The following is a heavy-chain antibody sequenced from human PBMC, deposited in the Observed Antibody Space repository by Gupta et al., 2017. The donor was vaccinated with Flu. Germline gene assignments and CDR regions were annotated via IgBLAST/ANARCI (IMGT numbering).Heavy chain of an antibody. Sequence: EVKLRESGGELVQPGESLTLPCEGAGLDFDDFSLGWARQNTAGGLECIASIYDSGSIIEYADRVRGRFTISRDNSIKRVFLHMTGLKVEDTPLYLCWKAQSPDDSWSGQPADIWGQGTRVIVSS. CDR2: IYDSGSII. J-gene: IGHJ4*02. V-gene: IGHV3-23*05. CDR1: GLDFDDFS. D-gene: IGHD2-2*01. CDR3: WKAQSPDDSWSGQPADI.